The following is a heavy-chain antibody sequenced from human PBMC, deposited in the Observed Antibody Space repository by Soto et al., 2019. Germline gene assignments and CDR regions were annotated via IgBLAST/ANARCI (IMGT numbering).Heavy chain of an antibody. J-gene: IGHJ6*02. CDR3: AGEGYGPSYFYYYAMDV. CDR1: GGSVSSGSYY. D-gene: IGHD5-18*01. CDR2: IYYSGST. Sequence: QVQLQESGPGLVKPSETLSLTCTVSGGSVSSGSYYWSWIRQPPGKGLEWIGYIYYSGSTNYNSSLRSRVTLSGATSKNLSSRKLSSVTAADTAVYYCAGEGYGPSYFYYYAMDVWGQGTTVTVSS. V-gene: IGHV4-61*01.